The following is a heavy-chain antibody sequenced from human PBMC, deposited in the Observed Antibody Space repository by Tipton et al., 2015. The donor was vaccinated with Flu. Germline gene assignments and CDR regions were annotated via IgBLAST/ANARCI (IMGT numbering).Heavy chain of an antibody. Sequence: SLRLSCAASGFTFSIYAMSWVRQAPGKGLEWVALIKNDGTETYYADSVKGRFTISRDNSKYTLYLHMNSLRDDDTAVYYCARDAAYSPDYWGQGTLVTVSS. CDR1: GFTFSIYA. D-gene: IGHD2-21*01. CDR2: IKNDGTET. J-gene: IGHJ4*02. V-gene: IGHV3-30*04. CDR3: ARDAAYSPDY.